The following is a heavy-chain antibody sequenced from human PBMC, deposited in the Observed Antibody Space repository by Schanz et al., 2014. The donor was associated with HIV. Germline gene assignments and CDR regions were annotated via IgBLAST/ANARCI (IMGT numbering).Heavy chain of an antibody. D-gene: IGHD3-16*01. CDR2: ISKSSSDI. V-gene: IGHV3-21*01. J-gene: IGHJ6*02. CDR3: ARDLRTAEPGTLSWGPKNVEKYNYYGLDA. Sequence: EVQLVESGGGLVKPGGSLRLSCVASGFTFSRYSMNWVRQAPGKGLEWVSYISKSSSDIYYLDSVKGRFTISRDNARNSLFLEMNSLRVEDTAVYYCARDLRTAEPGTLSWGPKNVEKYNYYGLDAWGRGTTVTVSS. CDR1: GFTFSRYS.